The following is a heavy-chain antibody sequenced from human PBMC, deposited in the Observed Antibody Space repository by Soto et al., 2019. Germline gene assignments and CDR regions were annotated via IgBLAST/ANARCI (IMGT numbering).Heavy chain of an antibody. CDR2: MNPNSGNT. J-gene: IGHJ3*02. D-gene: IGHD3-16*02. V-gene: IGHV1-8*01. CDR1: GYTFTSYD. Sequence: QVQLVQSGAEVKKPGASVKVSCKASGYTFTSYDINWVRQATGQGLEWMGWMNPNSGNTGYAQKFQAGSPMTGNTSKSTAYMELSSLGSEDTAVYYCAGAWGYDYIWESYRRPHAFHIWGQGTMVTVSS. CDR3: AGAWGYDYIWESYRRPHAFHI.